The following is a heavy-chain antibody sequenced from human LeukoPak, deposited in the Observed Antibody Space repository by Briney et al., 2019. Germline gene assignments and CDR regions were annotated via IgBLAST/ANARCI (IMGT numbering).Heavy chain of an antibody. J-gene: IGHJ4*02. D-gene: IGHD3-9*01. Sequence: QPGGSLRLSCSASGLPFSSYAMHWVRQAPGKGLEYVSAISSNGGTTYYADSVKGRFTISRDDSKNTLYLQMGSLRAEDTAVYFCVKVKGPYDILTGYFDYWGQGTLVTVSS. CDR3: VKVKGPYDILTGYFDY. CDR1: GLPFSSYA. CDR2: ISSNGGTT. V-gene: IGHV3-64D*06.